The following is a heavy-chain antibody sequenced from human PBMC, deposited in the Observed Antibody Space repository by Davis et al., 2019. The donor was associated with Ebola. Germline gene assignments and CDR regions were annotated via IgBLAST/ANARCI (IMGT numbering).Heavy chain of an antibody. J-gene: IGHJ6*02. CDR3: ARDRGYCSSTSCFNAYYYGMDV. V-gene: IGHV1-46*01. Sequence: ASVTVSCKASGYTFTSSYMHWVRQAPGQGLEWMGIINPSGGSTSYAQKFQGRVTMTRDTSTSTVYMELTSLRSEDTAVYYCARDRGYCSSTSCFNAYYYGMDVWGQGTTVTVSS. CDR2: INPSGGST. D-gene: IGHD2-2*01. CDR1: GYTFTSSY.